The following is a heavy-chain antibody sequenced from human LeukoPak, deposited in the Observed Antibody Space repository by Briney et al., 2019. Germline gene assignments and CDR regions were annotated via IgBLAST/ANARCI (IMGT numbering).Heavy chain of an antibody. CDR1: GFTFSSYG. Sequence: GGSLRLSCVGSGFTFSSYGMHWVRQAAGKGLEWVAFIRHDGSNEYYADSVKGRFTVSRDNSKNNLFLQMNSLRVEEMAVYYCAKEVHPYDSGTYYFDYWGRGTLVTVSS. D-gene: IGHD3-10*01. CDR2: IRHDGSNE. CDR3: AKEVHPYDSGTYYFDY. V-gene: IGHV3-30*02. J-gene: IGHJ4*02.